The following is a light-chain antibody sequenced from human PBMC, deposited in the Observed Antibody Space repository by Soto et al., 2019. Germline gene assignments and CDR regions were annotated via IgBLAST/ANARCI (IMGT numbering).Light chain of an antibody. CDR3: QHYKSYPIT. V-gene: IGKV1-16*02. CDR1: QDIRNY. CDR2: AAS. Sequence: DLQMTQSPPSLSAFVGDRVTITCRASQDIRNYLAWFQQKPGKAPKSLIYAASSLHSGVPSKFSGSGSGTDFTLTITSLQPEDSATYYCQHYKSYPITFGQGTRLEIK. J-gene: IGKJ5*01.